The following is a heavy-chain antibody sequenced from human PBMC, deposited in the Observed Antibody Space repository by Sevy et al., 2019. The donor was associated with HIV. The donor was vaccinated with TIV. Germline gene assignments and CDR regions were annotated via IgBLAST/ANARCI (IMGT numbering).Heavy chain of an antibody. J-gene: IGHJ4*02. D-gene: IGHD6-13*01. Sequence: GGSLRLSCAASRFTFSTYAMSWVRQAPGKGLEWVSAISTGGGSTFYADSVKGRFTISRDNSKNTLYLQMNGLRADDTAVYYCAKSLPSSSTSYRSNYFDYWGPGTLVTVSS. CDR2: ISTGGGST. CDR1: RFTFSTYA. CDR3: AKSLPSSSTSYRSNYFDY. V-gene: IGHV3-23*01.